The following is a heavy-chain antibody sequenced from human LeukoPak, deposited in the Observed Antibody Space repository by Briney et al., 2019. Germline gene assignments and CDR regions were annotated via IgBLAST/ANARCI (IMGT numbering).Heavy chain of an antibody. CDR1: GYTFTSYA. J-gene: IGHJ4*02. CDR2: INAGNGNT. CDR3: AHDGGYSYGYGY. Sequence: ASVNVSCKASGYTFTSYAMHWVRQAPGQRLEWMGWINAGNGNTKYSQKFQGRVTITRDTSASTAYMELSSLRSEDTAVYYCAHDGGYSYGYGYWGQGTLVTVSS. V-gene: IGHV1-3*01. D-gene: IGHD5-18*01.